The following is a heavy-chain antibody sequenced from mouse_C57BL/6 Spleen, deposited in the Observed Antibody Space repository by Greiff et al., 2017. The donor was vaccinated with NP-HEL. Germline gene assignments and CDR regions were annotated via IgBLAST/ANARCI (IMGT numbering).Heavy chain of an antibody. V-gene: IGHV1-55*01. CDR2: IYPGSGST. Sequence: VQLQQPGAELVKPGASVKMSCKASGYTFTSYWITWVKQRPGQGLEWIGDIYPGSGSTNYNEKFKSKATLTVDTSSSTAYMQLSSLTSEDSAVYYCARCFYGYDGAMDYWGQGTSVTVSS. CDR3: ARCFYGYDGAMDY. J-gene: IGHJ4*01. CDR1: GYTFTSYW. D-gene: IGHD2-2*01.